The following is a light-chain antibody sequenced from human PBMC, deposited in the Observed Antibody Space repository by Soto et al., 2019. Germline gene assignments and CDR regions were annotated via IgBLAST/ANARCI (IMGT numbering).Light chain of an antibody. CDR3: AAWDDSLNGWV. J-gene: IGLJ3*02. CDR2: YDD. CDR1: ASNIGNNA. Sequence: QLVLTQPPSVSGAPRQRVTISCSGSASNIGNNAVDWYQQLPGKAPTLVIYYDDLLHSGVSDRFSGSKSGTSASLAISGLQSEDEADYYCAAWDDSLNGWVFGGGTKLTVL. V-gene: IGLV1-36*01.